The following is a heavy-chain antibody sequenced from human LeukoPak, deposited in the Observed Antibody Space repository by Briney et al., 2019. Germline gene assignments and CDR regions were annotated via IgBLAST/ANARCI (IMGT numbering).Heavy chain of an antibody. V-gene: IGHV4-39*01. CDR2: IYYSGST. CDR3: ARGVTYSGSCYSSFSDY. Sequence: PSETLSLTCTVSGGSISSSSYYWGWIRQPLGKGLEWIGSIYYSGSTYYNPSLKSRVTISVDTSKNQFSLKLSSVTAADTAVYYCARGVTYSGSCYSSFSDYWGQGTLVTVSS. J-gene: IGHJ4*02. CDR1: GGSISSSSYY. D-gene: IGHD1-26*01.